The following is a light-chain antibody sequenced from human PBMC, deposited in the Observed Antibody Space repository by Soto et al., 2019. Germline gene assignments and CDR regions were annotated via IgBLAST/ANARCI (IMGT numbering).Light chain of an antibody. CDR2: DAS. V-gene: IGKV3-11*01. CDR1: ERIGNY. Sequence: EVVLTQSPATLSLSPGERATLSCRASERIGNYLAWYQQKLGKAPKLLIYDASHRAIGIPGRFSGDGSGTVYTITISTRDSKDFSVYYCQCHSNWPPRLTFGGGTKREIK. CDR3: QCHSNWPPRLT. J-gene: IGKJ4*01.